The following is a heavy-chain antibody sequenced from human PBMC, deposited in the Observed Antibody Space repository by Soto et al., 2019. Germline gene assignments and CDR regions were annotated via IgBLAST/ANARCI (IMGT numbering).Heavy chain of an antibody. J-gene: IGHJ5*01. CDR3: ASGLVEYSSSWFDY. D-gene: IGHD6-13*01. CDR2: INSDGSST. V-gene: IGHV3-74*01. Sequence: EVQLVESGGGLVQPGGSLRLSCAASGFTFTGYWMHWVRQAPGMGLVWVSRINSDGSSTNYADSVKGRFTISRDNAKNIVYLQMNSLRAEDTAVYYCASGLVEYSSSWFDYWGQGTPVTVSS. CDR1: GFTFTGYW.